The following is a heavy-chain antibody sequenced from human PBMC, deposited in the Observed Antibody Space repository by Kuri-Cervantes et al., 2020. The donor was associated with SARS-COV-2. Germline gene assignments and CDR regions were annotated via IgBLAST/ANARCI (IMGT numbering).Heavy chain of an antibody. Sequence: ASVKVSCKASGGTFSSYAISWVRQAPGQGLEWMGWINPNSGGTNYAQKFQGRVTMTRDTSISTAYMELSRLRSDDTAVYYCARHRAVSGWYPSYFDYWGQGTLVTVSS. CDR2: INPNSGGT. D-gene: IGHD6-19*01. CDR3: ARHRAVSGWYPSYFDY. V-gene: IGHV1-2*02. J-gene: IGHJ4*02. CDR1: GGTFSSYA.